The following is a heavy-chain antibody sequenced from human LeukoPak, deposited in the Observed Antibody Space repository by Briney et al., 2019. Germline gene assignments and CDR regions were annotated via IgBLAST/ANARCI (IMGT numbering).Heavy chain of an antibody. V-gene: IGHV3-7*01. Sequence: PGGSLRLSCAASGFTFSSYWMSWVRQAPGKGLEWVANRKQDGSEKYYVDSVKGRFTISRDNAKNSLYLQMNSLRAEDTAVYYCARDQVWFGDSDYSYYMDVWGKGTTVTVSS. J-gene: IGHJ6*03. D-gene: IGHD3-10*01. CDR2: RKQDGSEK. CDR3: ARDQVWFGDSDYSYYMDV. CDR1: GFTFSSYW.